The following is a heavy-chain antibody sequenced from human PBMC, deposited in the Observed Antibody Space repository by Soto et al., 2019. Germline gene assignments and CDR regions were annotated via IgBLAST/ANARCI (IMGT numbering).Heavy chain of an antibody. Sequence: QVQLVQSGAEVKKPGASVKVSGKASGYTFTSYEINWVRQATGQGLEWMGWMNPNSGNTGYAQKFQGRVTMTRNTSISTAYMELSSLTSEDTAVYYCARGITIFGVVPGWGQGTLVTVSS. J-gene: IGHJ4*02. CDR2: MNPNSGNT. CDR3: ARGITIFGVVPG. V-gene: IGHV1-8*01. D-gene: IGHD3-3*01. CDR1: GYTFTSYE.